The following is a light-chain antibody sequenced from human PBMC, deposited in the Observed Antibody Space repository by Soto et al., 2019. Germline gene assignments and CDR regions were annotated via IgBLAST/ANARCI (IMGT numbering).Light chain of an antibody. V-gene: IGKV1-5*01. J-gene: IGKJ1*01. CDR3: QHRET. CDR2: EAS. CDR1: QSLSRW. Sequence: DIQLTQSPSTLSASIGDRVTITCRASQSLSRWLAWYQQRPGNAPKLLIYEASNLQNGVPSRFRGSGSGTEFALTISSLQPVDVATYYCQHRETFGQGTKV.